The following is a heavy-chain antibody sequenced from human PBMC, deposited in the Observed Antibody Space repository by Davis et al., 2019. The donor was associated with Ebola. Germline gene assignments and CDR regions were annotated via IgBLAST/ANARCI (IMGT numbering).Heavy chain of an antibody. CDR3: ASGIVAGVDWFDP. J-gene: IGHJ5*02. CDR1: GFTFSSYN. V-gene: IGHV3-74*01. D-gene: IGHD6-19*01. CDR2: IKNDGSST. Sequence: HTGGSLRLSCAASGFTFSSYNMNWVRQAPGKGLEWVSRIKNDGSSTSYADSVKGRFTISRDNAKNTLFLQMNSLRVEDTAVYYCASGIVAGVDWFDPWGQGTLVTVSS.